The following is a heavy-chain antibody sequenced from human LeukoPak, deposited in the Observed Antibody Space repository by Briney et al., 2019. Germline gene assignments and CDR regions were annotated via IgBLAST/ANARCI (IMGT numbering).Heavy chain of an antibody. CDR1: GFTFSSYA. V-gene: IGHV3-30-3*02. Sequence: QPGGSLRLSCAASGFTFSSYAMHWVRQAPGKGLEWVAVISYDGSNKYYADSVKGRFTISRDNSKNTLYLQMNSLRAEDTAVYYCAKSKLRLVDYWGQGTLVTVSS. D-gene: IGHD6-19*01. CDR3: AKSKLRLVDY. CDR2: ISYDGSNK. J-gene: IGHJ4*02.